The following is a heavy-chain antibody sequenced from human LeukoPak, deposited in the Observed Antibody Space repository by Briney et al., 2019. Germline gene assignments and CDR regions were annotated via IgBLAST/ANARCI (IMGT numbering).Heavy chain of an antibody. CDR1: GFTVSSNY. J-gene: IGHJ5*02. CDR3: ARLRYCTDGVCP. D-gene: IGHD2-8*01. Sequence: PGGSLRLSCAASGFTVSSNYMSWVRQPPGKGLEWIGEINHSGSTNYNPSLKSRVTISVDTSKNQFSLKLSSVTAADTAVYYCARLRYCTDGVCPWGQGTLVTVSS. V-gene: IGHV4-34*01. CDR2: INHSGST.